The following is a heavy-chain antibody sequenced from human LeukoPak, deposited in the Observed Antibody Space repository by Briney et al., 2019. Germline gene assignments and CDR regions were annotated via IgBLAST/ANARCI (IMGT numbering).Heavy chain of an antibody. J-gene: IGHJ4*02. CDR2: IGGGGSTT. V-gene: IGHV3-48*02. CDR3: SRDPGLEY. CDR1: GFTFSSYS. Sequence: GGSLRLSCAASGFTFSSYSMNWVRKAPGKGLEWLSFIGGGGSTTDYADSVRGRFTISRDNAKNTLSLQMNSLRDEDTAVYHCSRDPGLEYWGRGTLITVSS.